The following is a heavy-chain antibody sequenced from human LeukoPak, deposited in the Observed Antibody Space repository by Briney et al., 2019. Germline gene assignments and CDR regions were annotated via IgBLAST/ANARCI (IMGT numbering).Heavy chain of an antibody. J-gene: IGHJ5*02. D-gene: IGHD4-17*01. CDR2: IKQDGSEK. V-gene: IGHV3-7*01. Sequence: GGSLRLSCAASGFTFSSYWMSWVRQAPGKGLEWVANIKQDGSEKYYVDSVKGRFTISRDNAKSSLYLQMNSLRAEDTAVYYCARETTVNWFDPWGQGTLVTVSS. CDR3: ARETTVNWFDP. CDR1: GFTFSSYW.